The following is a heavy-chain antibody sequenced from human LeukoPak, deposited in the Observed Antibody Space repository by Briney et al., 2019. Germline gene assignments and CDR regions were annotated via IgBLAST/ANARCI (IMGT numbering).Heavy chain of an antibody. D-gene: IGHD3-22*01. V-gene: IGHV3-7*01. CDR1: GFTFSSYW. CDR2: IKQDGSEK. CDR3: ARDRVFAYYYDSSGYYWGDY. J-gene: IGHJ4*02. Sequence: GGSLRLSCAASGFTFSSYWMSWVRQAPGKGLEWVANIKQDGSEKYYVDSVKGRFTISRDNAKNSLYLQMNSLRAEDTAVYYCARDRVFAYYYDSSGYYWGDYWGQGTLVTVSS.